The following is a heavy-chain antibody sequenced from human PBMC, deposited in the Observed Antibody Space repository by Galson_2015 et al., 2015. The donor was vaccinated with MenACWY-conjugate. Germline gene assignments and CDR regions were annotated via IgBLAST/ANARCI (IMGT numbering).Heavy chain of an antibody. D-gene: IGHD5-18*01. Sequence: SLRLSCAASGFTFSTYSMNWVRQAPGKGLEWVSYISSSSSTIYYADSVKGRFTISRDNAKSSLYLQMNTLRDEDTAVYYYARVPGYSYGYYDWWGQGTLVTVSS. CDR2: ISSSSSTI. J-gene: IGHJ4*02. CDR3: ARVPGYSYGYYDW. V-gene: IGHV3-48*02. CDR1: GFTFSTYS.